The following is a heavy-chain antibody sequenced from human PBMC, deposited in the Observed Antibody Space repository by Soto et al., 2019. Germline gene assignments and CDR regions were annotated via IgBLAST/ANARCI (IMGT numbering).Heavy chain of an antibody. D-gene: IGHD6-6*01. CDR3: ARAPGGSSSFVDY. CDR2: ISAYNHYT. CDR1: GYTFSNFA. J-gene: IGHJ4*02. Sequence: ASVKVSFKASGYTFSNFAMHWVRQAPGQRLEWMGYISAYNHYTKYVQNLEGRVTMTTDTSSSTAYMELRSLRSEDTAVYYCARAPGGSSSFVDYWGQGTLVTVSS. V-gene: IGHV1-3*01.